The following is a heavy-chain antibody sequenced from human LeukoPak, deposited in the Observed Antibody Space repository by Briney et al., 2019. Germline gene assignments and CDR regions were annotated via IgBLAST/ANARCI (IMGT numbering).Heavy chain of an antibody. CDR2: IRYDGSNK. Sequence: GGSLRLSCAASGFTFSSYGMHWVRQAPGKGLEWVAFIRYDGSNKYYADSVKGRFTISRDNSKNTLYLQMNSLRAEDTAVYYCAKTGSSSWGYFDYWGQGTLVTVSS. CDR1: GFTFSSYG. J-gene: IGHJ4*02. CDR3: AKTGSSSWGYFDY. D-gene: IGHD6-13*01. V-gene: IGHV3-30*02.